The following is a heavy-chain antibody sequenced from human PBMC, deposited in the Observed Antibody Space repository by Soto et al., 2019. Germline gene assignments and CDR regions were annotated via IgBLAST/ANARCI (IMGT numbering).Heavy chain of an antibody. CDR3: ARDSLGRGYDLDS. Sequence: QVQLVESGGGVVQPGRSLRLSCAAPGFTFSSYGMHWVRQAPGKGLEWVAVIWNDGSEKYYEDSVKGRFTISRENSTSTLYLQMNSLRDEDTAVYYCARDSLGRGYDLDSWGQGTLVTVSS. CDR1: GFTFSSYG. J-gene: IGHJ4*02. V-gene: IGHV3-33*01. D-gene: IGHD5-12*01. CDR2: IWNDGSEK.